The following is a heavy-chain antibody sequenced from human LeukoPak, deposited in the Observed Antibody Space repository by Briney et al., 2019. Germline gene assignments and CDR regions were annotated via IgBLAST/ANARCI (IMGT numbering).Heavy chain of an antibody. CDR2: IYYSGST. CDR3: ARRSLGATLGYAFDI. V-gene: IGHV4-59*08. CDR1: GGSISSYY. J-gene: IGHJ3*02. D-gene: IGHD1-26*01. Sequence: SETLSLTCTVSGGSISSYYWSWVRQPPGKGLEWIGYIYYSGSTNYNPSLTSRVTISVDTSKNQFSLKLSSVTAADTAVYYCARRSLGATLGYAFDIWGQGTMVTVSS.